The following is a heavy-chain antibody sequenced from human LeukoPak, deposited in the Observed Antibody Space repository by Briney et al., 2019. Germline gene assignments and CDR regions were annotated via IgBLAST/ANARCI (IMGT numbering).Heavy chain of an antibody. CDR3: ARDYFTRYCSGGSCYFDAFDI. CDR1: GGSISSYY. J-gene: IGHJ3*02. D-gene: IGHD2-15*01. Sequence: SETLSLTCTVSGGSISSYYWSWIRQPAGKGLEWIGRIYTSGSTNYNPSLKSRVTMSVNTSKNQFSLKLSSVTAADTAVYYCARDYFTRYCSGGSCYFDAFDIWGQGTMVTVSS. V-gene: IGHV4-4*07. CDR2: IYTSGST.